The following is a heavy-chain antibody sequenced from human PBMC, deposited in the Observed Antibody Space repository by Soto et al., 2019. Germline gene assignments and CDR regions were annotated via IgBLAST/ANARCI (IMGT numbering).Heavy chain of an antibody. D-gene: IGHD6-6*01. V-gene: IGHV1-18*01. J-gene: IGHJ4*01. Sequence: ASVKVSCKASSYTFSSYAINWLRQVPGQGLEWMGWIATFNGDTKYAQKFQGRVTMTADTSTSTAYMELTGLKFDGTAVYYCARGGFSSSIRFDYWGQGTLVTVSS. CDR3: ARGGFSSSIRFDY. CDR1: SYTFSSYA. CDR2: IATFNGDT.